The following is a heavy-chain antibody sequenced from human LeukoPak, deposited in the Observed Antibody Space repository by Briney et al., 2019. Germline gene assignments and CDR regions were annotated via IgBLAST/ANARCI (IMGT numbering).Heavy chain of an antibody. Sequence: GGSLRLSCAASGFTVSSNYMSWVRQAPGKGLEWVSVIYSGGSTYYADSVKGRFTISRDNSKNTLYLQMNSLRAEDTAVYYCAGYSHVFGYYYYMDVWGKGTTVTVSS. CDR1: GFTVSSNY. V-gene: IGHV3-66*02. CDR3: AGYSHVFGYYYYMDV. CDR2: IYSGGST. J-gene: IGHJ6*03. D-gene: IGHD3-3*01.